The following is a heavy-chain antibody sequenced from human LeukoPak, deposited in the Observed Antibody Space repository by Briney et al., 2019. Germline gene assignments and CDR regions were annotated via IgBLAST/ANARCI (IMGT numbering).Heavy chain of an antibody. D-gene: IGHD1-26*01. CDR3: VKDTSSGSYYYFDC. Sequence: PGGSLRLSCSVSGVTFSRYGMYWVRQAPGKGLEYVSAISSSGSSTNYADSVKDRFTISRDNSKNTLFLQMTSLRAEDTAVYYCVKDTSSGSYYYFDCWGQGILVTVSS. J-gene: IGHJ4*02. V-gene: IGHV3-64D*06. CDR2: ISSSGSST. CDR1: GVTFSRYG.